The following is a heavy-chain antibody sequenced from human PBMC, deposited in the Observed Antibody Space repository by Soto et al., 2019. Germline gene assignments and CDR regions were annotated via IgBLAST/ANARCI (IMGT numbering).Heavy chain of an antibody. J-gene: IGHJ4*02. CDR1: GFTFGNYA. V-gene: IGHV3-23*01. CDR3: AKGTSFGY. D-gene: IGHD2-2*01. Sequence: GGSLRLSCAASGFTFGNYAMSWVRQAPGKGLEWVSSISDSGVSTYYADSVKGRFTISRDNSKNTLFLQMNSLRAEDTAVYYCAKGTSFGYWGRGTLVTVSS. CDR2: ISDSGVST.